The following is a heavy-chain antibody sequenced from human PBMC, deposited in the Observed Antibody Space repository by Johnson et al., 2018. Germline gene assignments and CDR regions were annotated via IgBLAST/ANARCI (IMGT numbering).Heavy chain of an antibody. CDR3: ARARSWGIQLYYYYDGMDV. D-gene: IGHD5-18*01. CDR1: GFTFSSYG. CDR2: IWYDGSHT. J-gene: IGHJ6*02. V-gene: IGHV3-33*01. Sequence: VQLVESGGGVVQPGRSLRLSCAASGFTFSSYGMHWVRQAPGKGLEWVAVIWYDGSHTYYADSGQGRFTIARDNSKNTLYLKMNSLRAEDTAVYYCARARSWGIQLYYYYDGMDVWGQGTTVTVSS.